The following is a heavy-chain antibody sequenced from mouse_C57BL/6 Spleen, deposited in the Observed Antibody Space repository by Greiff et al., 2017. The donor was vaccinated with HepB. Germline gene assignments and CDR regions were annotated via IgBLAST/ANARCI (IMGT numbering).Heavy chain of an antibody. CDR2: IYPGDGDT. CDR1: GYAFSSYW. J-gene: IGHJ4*01. CDR3: ARDDYDGYAMDY. Sequence: QVQLKQSGAELVKPGASVKISCKASGYAFSSYWMNWVKQRPGKGLEWIGQIYPGDGDTNYNGKFKGKATLTADKSSSTAYMQLSSLTSEDSAVYGCARDDYDGYAMDYWGQGTSVTVSS. D-gene: IGHD2-4*01. V-gene: IGHV1-80*01.